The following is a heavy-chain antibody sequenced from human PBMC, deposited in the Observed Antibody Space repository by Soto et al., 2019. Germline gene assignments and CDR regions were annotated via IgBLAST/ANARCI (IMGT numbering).Heavy chain of an antibody. D-gene: IGHD3-3*01. V-gene: IGHV4-59*03. Sequence: SETLSLTCNVSGGSISSYYWTCIRQPPGKGLEGIGYRYNTGSTNYNPSLKSRVTISLETSEKQVFLNLSSVTAADTAVYYCAGMSFTVFGEVIDNFYFYGMEVWGQGTTVTVSS. CDR3: AGMSFTVFGEVIDNFYFYGMEV. CDR2: RYNTGST. J-gene: IGHJ6*02. CDR1: GGSISSYY.